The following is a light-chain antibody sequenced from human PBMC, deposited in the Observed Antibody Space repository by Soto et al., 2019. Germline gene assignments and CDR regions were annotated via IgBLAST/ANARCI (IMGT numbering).Light chain of an antibody. J-gene: IGKJ2*01. CDR3: QQSYRTPHT. Sequence: DIQMTQSPSSLSASVGDRVTITCRASQGVSAYLLWYQQTQGNAPKLLIYAASSLRSGVPTRFSGCGSRTKYSLTISSLQPEDFATDYCQQSYRTPHTFGQGTRLEIK. CDR1: QGVSAY. CDR2: AAS. V-gene: IGKV1-39*01.